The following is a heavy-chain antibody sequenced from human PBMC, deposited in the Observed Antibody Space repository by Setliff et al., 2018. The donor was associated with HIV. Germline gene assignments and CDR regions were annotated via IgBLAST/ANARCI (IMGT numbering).Heavy chain of an antibody. D-gene: IGHD3-9*01. CDR2: IDWDDDK. J-gene: IGHJ4*02. CDR3: AHSSLRYFDWFEPLFDY. V-gene: IGHV2-70*12. CDR1: GFSLNTFGMC. Sequence: SGPTLVNPTQTLTLTCTFSGFSLNTFGMCVSWIRQPPGKALEWLARIDWDDDKYYITSLKTSLTISQDTSKNKVVLTTTNMDPVDTATYYCAHSSLRYFDWFEPLFDYWGQGTLVTVSS.